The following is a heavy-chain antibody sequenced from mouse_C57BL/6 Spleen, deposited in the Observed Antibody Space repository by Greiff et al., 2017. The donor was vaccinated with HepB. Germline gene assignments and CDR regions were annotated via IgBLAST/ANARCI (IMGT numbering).Heavy chain of an antibody. V-gene: IGHV1-52*01. D-gene: IGHD1-1*01. CDR1: GYTFTSYW. Sequence: VQLQQPGAELVRPGSSVKLSCKASGYTFTSYWMHWVKQRPIQGLEWIGNIDPSDSETHYNQKFKDKATLTVDKSSSTAYMQLSSLTSEDSADYYCARTINCCGSSRFAYWGQGTLVTVSA. CDR3: ARTINCCGSSRFAY. J-gene: IGHJ3*01. CDR2: IDPSDSET.